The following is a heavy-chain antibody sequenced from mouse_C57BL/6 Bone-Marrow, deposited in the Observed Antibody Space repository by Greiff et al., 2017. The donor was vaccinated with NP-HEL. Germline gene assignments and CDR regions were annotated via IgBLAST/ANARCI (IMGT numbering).Heavy chain of an antibody. Sequence: QVQLQQPGTELVKPGASVKLSCKASGYTFTSYWMHWVKQRPGQGLEWIGNINPSNGGTNYNEKFKSKATLTVDKSSSTAYMQLSSLTSEDSAVYYCARGRKKLYGNLNYAMDYWGQGTSVTVSS. D-gene: IGHD2-1*01. CDR2: INPSNGGT. V-gene: IGHV1-53*01. J-gene: IGHJ4*01. CDR1: GYTFTSYW. CDR3: ARGRKKLYGNLNYAMDY.